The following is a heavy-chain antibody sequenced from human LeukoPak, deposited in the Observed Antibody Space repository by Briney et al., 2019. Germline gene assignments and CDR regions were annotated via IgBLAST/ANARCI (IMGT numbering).Heavy chain of an antibody. D-gene: IGHD6-13*01. CDR2: ISSSSSYI. J-gene: IGHJ4*02. CDR1: GFTFSSYS. CDR3: ARDQAAAGPGVYFDY. Sequence: PGGSLRLSCAASGFTFSSYSMNWVRQAPGKGLEWVSSISSSSSYIYYADSVKGRFTISRDNAKNSLYLQMNSLRAEDTAVYYCARDQAAAGPGVYFDYWGQGTLVTVSS. V-gene: IGHV3-21*01.